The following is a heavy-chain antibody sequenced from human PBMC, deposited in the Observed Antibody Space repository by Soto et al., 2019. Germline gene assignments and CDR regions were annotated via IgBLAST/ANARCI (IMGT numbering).Heavy chain of an antibody. CDR1: GGSFSGLS. CDR2: IDHRGNT. Sequence: PWETLSLTCAVYGGSFSGLSWNWIRQSPGKTLEWIGEIDHRGNTNYNPSLRRRVTLSVDASKNQFSLNVRSVTAADAANYYCARRRKSGDHSLGLDYWGRGTQVTVSS. D-gene: IGHD2-21*01. CDR3: ARRRKSGDHSLGLDY. V-gene: IGHV4-34*01. J-gene: IGHJ4*02.